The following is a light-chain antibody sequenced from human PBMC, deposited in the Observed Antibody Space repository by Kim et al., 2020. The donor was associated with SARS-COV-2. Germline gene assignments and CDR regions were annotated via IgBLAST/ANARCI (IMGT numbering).Light chain of an antibody. CDR3: QSYDSSLRGSV. Sequence: QSVLTHPSSVSGAPGQRVTISCTGTNSNIGAGYDVHWYQQVPGMAPKLLIYGNTNRPSGVPDRLSGSKSGTSASLAITGLQAEDEADYYCQSYDSSLRGSVFGGGTQLTVL. CDR2: GNT. V-gene: IGLV1-40*01. J-gene: IGLJ3*02. CDR1: NSNIGAGYD.